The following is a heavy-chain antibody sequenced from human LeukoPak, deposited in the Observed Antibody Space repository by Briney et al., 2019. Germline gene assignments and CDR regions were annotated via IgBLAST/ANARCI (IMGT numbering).Heavy chain of an antibody. Sequence: SETLSLTCTVSGGSISYYYYTWSRQSPGPGLERIGQIYYTGNTYYNPSLGRRVTISLDTSRIQFTLILTSVTAADTAVYYCARGGTYNDILSFDPWGQGTLVTVSS. CDR1: GGSISYYY. D-gene: IGHD3-9*01. V-gene: IGHV4-59*01. CDR3: ARGGTYNDILSFDP. CDR2: IYYTGNT. J-gene: IGHJ5*02.